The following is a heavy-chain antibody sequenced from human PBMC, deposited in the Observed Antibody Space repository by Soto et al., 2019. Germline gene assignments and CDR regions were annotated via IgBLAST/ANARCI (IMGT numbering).Heavy chain of an antibody. J-gene: IGHJ3*02. D-gene: IGHD3-16*01. V-gene: IGHV4-59*11. Sequence: ETLSLTCTVSGGSIFSHLWSWIRQPPGKGLEWIGYVSHSGSTTHNPSLKSRVTISLDTSQNQVSLQLRSVTAADTAVYYCAREGPLSGDAFDIWGRGTKVTVSS. CDR2: VSHSGST. CDR3: AREGPLSGDAFDI. CDR1: GGSIFSHL.